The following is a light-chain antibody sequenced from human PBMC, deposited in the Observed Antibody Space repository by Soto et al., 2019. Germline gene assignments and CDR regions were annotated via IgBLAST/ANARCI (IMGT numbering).Light chain of an antibody. CDR3: QQRSNWPSIT. V-gene: IGKV3-11*01. CDR2: DAS. Sequence: EIVLTQSPATLSLSPGERATLSCRASQSVSSSLAWYQQKPGQAPRLLIYDASNRATGITVRFSGSGSGTAFTLPISSIEPEDFAVYYWQQRSNWPSITFGQGTRLEIK. J-gene: IGKJ5*01. CDR1: QSVSSS.